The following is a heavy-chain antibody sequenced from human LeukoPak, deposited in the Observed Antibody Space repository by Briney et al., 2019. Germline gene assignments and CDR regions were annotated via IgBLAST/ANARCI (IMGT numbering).Heavy chain of an antibody. Sequence: GGSLRLSCAASGFTFSSYAMHWVRQAPGKGLEWVAVISYDGSNKYYADSVKGRFTISRDNSKNTLYLQMNSLRAEDTAVYYCARARCSSTSCYFIDYWGQGTLVTVSS. CDR1: GFTFSSYA. J-gene: IGHJ4*02. V-gene: IGHV3-30*04. CDR3: ARARCSSTSCYFIDY. D-gene: IGHD2-2*01. CDR2: ISYDGSNK.